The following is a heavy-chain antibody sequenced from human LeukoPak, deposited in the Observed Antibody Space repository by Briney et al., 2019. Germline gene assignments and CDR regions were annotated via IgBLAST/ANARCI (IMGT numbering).Heavy chain of an antibody. V-gene: IGHV3-13*01. J-gene: IGHJ5*02. CDR1: GFTFSSYD. Sequence: GGSLRLSCAASGFTFSSYDMHWVRQATGKGLEWVSAIGTAGDTYYPGSVKGRFTISRENAKNSLYLQMNSLRAGDTAVYYCARGTGTMVRGVILSWFDPWGQGTLVTVSS. D-gene: IGHD3-10*01. CDR3: ARGTGTMVRGVILSWFDP. CDR2: IGTAGDT.